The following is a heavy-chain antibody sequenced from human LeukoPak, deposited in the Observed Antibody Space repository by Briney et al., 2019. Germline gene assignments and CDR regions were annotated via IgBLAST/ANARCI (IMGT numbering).Heavy chain of an antibody. CDR1: GGSISSGSYY. J-gene: IGHJ4*02. CDR3: ARAPFDYYDSSGSRLYFDY. Sequence: SETLSLTCTVSGGSISSGSYYWSWIRQPAGKGLEWIGRIYTSGSTNYNPSLKSRVTMSVDTSKNQFSLKLSSVTAADTAVYYCARAPFDYYDSSGSRLYFDYWGQGTLVTVSS. V-gene: IGHV4-61*02. CDR2: IYTSGST. D-gene: IGHD3-22*01.